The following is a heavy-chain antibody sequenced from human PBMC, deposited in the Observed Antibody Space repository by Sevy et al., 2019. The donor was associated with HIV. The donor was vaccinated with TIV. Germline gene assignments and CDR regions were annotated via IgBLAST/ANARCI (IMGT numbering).Heavy chain of an antibody. CDR1: GFTFSDYY. D-gene: IGHD6-19*01. J-gene: IGHJ4*02. Sequence: GGSLRLSCAASGFTFSDYYMSWIRQASGKGLEWVGRIRSKANSYATEYAASVKGRFTISREDSKNTAYLQMNSLKTEDTAVYYCTSPTGTYSSHYWGQGTLVTVSS. V-gene: IGHV3-73*01. CDR2: IRSKANSYAT. CDR3: TSPTGTYSSHY.